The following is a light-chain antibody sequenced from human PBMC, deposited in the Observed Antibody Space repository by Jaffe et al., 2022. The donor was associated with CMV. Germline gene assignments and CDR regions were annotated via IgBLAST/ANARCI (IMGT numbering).Light chain of an antibody. CDR2: GVS. CDR1: QSVSSNY. CDR3: QQYGRSPPT. V-gene: IGKV3-20*01. J-gene: IGKJ1*01. Sequence: EIVLTQSPGTLSLSPGERGTLSCRASQSVSSNYLAWYQQKPGQAPRLLIFGVSSRATGIPDRFSGSGSGTDFTLTIRGLEPEDFAVYFCQQYGRSPPTFGQGTKVEIK.